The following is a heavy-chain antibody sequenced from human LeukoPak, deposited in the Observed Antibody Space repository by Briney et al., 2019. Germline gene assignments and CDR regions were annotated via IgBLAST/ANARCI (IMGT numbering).Heavy chain of an antibody. Sequence: GGSLRLSCAASGFTLSNAWMSWVRQAPGKGLEWVGRIKSKTDGGTTDYAAPVKGRFTISRDDSKNTLYLQMNSLKTEDTAVYYCTTARGCSSTSCYTQAYYYYYYYMDVWGKGTTVTVSS. D-gene: IGHD2-2*02. CDR2: IKSKTDGGTT. J-gene: IGHJ6*03. CDR3: TTARGCSSTSCYTQAYYYYYYYMDV. V-gene: IGHV3-15*01. CDR1: GFTLSNAW.